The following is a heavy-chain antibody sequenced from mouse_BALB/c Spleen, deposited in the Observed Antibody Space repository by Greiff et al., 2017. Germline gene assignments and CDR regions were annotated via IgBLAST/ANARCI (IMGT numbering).Heavy chain of an antibody. J-gene: IGHJ2*01. D-gene: IGHD1-1*01. Sequence: QVQLQQSGAELAKPGAPVKMSCKASGYTFTSYWMHWVKQRPGQGLEWIGYINPSTGYTEYNQKFKDKATLTADKSSSTAYMQLSSLTSEDSAVYYCAKSSITTVVATDYWGQGTTLTVSS. V-gene: IGHV1-7*01. CDR3: AKSSITTVVATDY. CDR2: INPSTGYT. CDR1: GYTFTSYW.